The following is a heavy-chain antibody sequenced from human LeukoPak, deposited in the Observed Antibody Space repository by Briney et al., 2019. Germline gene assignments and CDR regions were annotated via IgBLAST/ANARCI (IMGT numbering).Heavy chain of an antibody. CDR2: IYHSGST. CDR3: ASSGWASTALSFDY. Sequence: SETLSLTCAVSGGSISSGGYSWSWIRQPLGQGLEWVGYIYHSGSTFYNPSLKSRVTISIDRSKNQFSLKLSSVTAADTAVYYCASSGWASTALSFDYWGQGTLVTVSS. J-gene: IGHJ4*02. V-gene: IGHV4-30-2*01. CDR1: GGSISSGGYS. D-gene: IGHD6-19*01.